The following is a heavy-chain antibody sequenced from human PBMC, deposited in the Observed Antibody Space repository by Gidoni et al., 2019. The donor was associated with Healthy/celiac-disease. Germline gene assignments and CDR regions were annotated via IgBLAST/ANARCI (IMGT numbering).Heavy chain of an antibody. J-gene: IGHJ3*02. D-gene: IGHD1-26*01. Sequence: QVQLVESGGGLVKPGGSLRLSCAASGLTFSDYYMSWIRQAPGKGLEWVSYISSSSSYTNYADSVKGRFTISRDNAKNSLYLQMNSLRAEDTAVYYCARWDLSLHAFDIWGQGTMVTVSS. CDR1: GLTFSDYY. V-gene: IGHV3-11*05. CDR3: ARWDLSLHAFDI. CDR2: ISSSSSYT.